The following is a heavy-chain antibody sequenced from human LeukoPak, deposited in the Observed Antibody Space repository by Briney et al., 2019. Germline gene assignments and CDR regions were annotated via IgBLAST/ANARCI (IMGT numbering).Heavy chain of an antibody. CDR2: INHSGYT. CDR1: GVSFDDYY. CDR3: TRMTAGHDY. J-gene: IGHJ4*02. D-gene: IGHD2-21*02. V-gene: IGHV4-34*01. Sequence: SVTLSLTCAVSGVSFDDYYWSWVRQTPGKGLEWIGEINHSGYTNDSPSLKSRVTLSIDTSRKQFSLNLRSVTVADTGIYYCTRMTAGHDYWGQGTLVTVSS.